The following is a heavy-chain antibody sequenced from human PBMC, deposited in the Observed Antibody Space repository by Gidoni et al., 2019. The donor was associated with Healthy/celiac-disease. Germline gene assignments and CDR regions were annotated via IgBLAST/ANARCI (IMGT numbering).Heavy chain of an antibody. CDR1: GFTFIRYA. J-gene: IGHJ6*02. V-gene: IGHV3-30*04. CDR3: ARDYCSSTSCYGMDV. CDR2: ISYDGSNK. Sequence: QVQLVESGGGVVQPGRSLSLSCAASGFTFIRYAMHWVRQAPGKGLEWVAVISYDGSNKYYADSVKGRFTISRDNSKNTLYLQMNSLRAEDTAVYDCARDYCSSTSCYGMDVWGQGTTVTVSS. D-gene: IGHD2-2*01.